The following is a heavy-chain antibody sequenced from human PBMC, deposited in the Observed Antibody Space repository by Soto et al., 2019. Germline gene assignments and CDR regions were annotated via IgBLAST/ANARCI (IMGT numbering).Heavy chain of an antibody. CDR3: ARDGAVAGNTNFDY. V-gene: IGHV1-3*01. CDR1: GYTFTIYP. D-gene: IGHD6-19*01. Sequence: GASVKVSCKASGYTFTIYPMHWVRQAPGQGLEWMGWINAGNGDTKYSQKFQGRVTITRDTSASTAYMELSSLRSEDTAVYYCARDGAVAGNTNFDYWGQGTLVTVSS. J-gene: IGHJ4*02. CDR2: INAGNGDT.